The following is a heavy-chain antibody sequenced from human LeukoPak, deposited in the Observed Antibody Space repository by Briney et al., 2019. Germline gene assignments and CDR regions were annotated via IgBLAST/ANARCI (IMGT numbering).Heavy chain of an antibody. D-gene: IGHD1/OR15-1a*01. J-gene: IGHJ6*03. CDR2: IYYSGST. CDR1: SGSISIGDYY. CDR3: ARTKMKQNYYYYVDV. Sequence: PSETLSLTCTVSSGSISIGDYYWSWIRQHPGKGLEWIGCIYYSGSTYDNPSLKSRVTISVDTSKNQFSLNLSSVTAADTAVYYCARTKMKQNYYYYVDVWGKGTTVTVSS. V-gene: IGHV4-31*03.